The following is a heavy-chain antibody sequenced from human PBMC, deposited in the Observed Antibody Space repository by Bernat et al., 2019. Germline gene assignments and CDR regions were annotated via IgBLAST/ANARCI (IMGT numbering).Heavy chain of an antibody. CDR3: ARGIVALPRYFDY. J-gene: IGHJ4*02. CDR2: IYYSGCT. Sequence: QVQLQESGPGLVKPSQTLSLTCTVSGVSIRSGGHYWTWIRQLPGKGLEWVGYIYYSGCTSYNPSLKSRITISIDTSKNQFSLKLSSVTAADTAVYYCARGIVALPRYFDYWGQGTLVTVSS. D-gene: IGHD6-6*01. V-gene: IGHV4-31*03. CDR1: GVSIRSGGHY.